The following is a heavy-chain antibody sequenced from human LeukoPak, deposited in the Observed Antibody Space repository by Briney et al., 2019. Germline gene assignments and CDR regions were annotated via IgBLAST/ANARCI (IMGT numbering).Heavy chain of an antibody. CDR3: AREGGYYDSRLTFEH. J-gene: IGHJ4*02. Sequence: SETLSLTCTVSGGSISSGSYYWSWIRQPAGKGLEWIGRIYTSGSTNFNPSLKSRVTISVDTSKNQFSLKLSSVTAADTAVYYCAREGGYYDSRLTFEHWGQGTLVTVSS. V-gene: IGHV4-61*02. D-gene: IGHD3-22*01. CDR1: GGSISSGSYY. CDR2: IYTSGST.